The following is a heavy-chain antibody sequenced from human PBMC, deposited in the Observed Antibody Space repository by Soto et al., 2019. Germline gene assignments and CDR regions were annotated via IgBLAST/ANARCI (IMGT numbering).Heavy chain of an antibody. J-gene: IGHJ4*02. V-gene: IGHV1-69*10. Sequence: ASVKVSCKASGDTFSSYAISWVRQAPGQGLEWMGGLIPILGTPNYAQKFQGRVTITADKSTSTAYMELSSLRSEDTAVYYCARERSRYDRSGYYRPDYWGQGTLVTASS. D-gene: IGHD3-22*01. CDR2: LIPILGTP. CDR1: GDTFSSYA. CDR3: ARERSRYDRSGYYRPDY.